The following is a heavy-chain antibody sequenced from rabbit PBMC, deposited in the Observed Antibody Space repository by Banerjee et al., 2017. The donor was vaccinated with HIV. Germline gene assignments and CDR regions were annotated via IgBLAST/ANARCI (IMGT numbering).Heavy chain of an antibody. CDR3: ARGGNADDAGYGGATLFNL. CDR1: GFSFSSSYY. D-gene: IGHD6-1*01. V-gene: IGHV1S40*01. Sequence: QSLEESGGDLVKPGASLTLTCTASGFSFSSSYYMSWVRQAPGKGLEWIACICAGSSGATYYASWAKGRFTISKTSSTTVTLQMTSLTAADTATYFCARGGNADDAGYGGATLFNLWGPGTLVTVS. J-gene: IGHJ4*01. CDR2: ICAGSSGAT.